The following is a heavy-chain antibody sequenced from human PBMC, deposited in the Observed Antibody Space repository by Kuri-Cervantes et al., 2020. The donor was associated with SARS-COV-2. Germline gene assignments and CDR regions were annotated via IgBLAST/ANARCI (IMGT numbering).Heavy chain of an antibody. CDR1: GFTFSSYA. Sequence: GESLKISCAASGFTFSSYAMHWVRQAPGKGLEWVAVISYDGSNKYYADSVKGRFTISRDNAKNSLYLQMNSLRAEDTAVYYCARGDDITIFGVVIKGGTDYWGQGTLVIVSS. V-gene: IGHV3-30-3*01. CDR2: ISYDGSNK. D-gene: IGHD3-3*01. J-gene: IGHJ4*02. CDR3: ARGDDITIFGVVIKGGTDY.